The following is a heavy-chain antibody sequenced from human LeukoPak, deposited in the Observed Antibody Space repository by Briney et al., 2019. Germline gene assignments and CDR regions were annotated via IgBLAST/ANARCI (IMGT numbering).Heavy chain of an antibody. D-gene: IGHD4-4*01. Sequence: SETLSLTCTVSGASISSYYWSWVRQPPGKGLEWIGYIFYGGSSNYNPSLKSRSTISVDASKDQFSLTLSSVTAADTAIYYCARHDYSNYPPNNWFDPWGQGTLVTVSS. J-gene: IGHJ5*02. V-gene: IGHV4-59*08. CDR1: GASISSYY. CDR2: IFYGGSS. CDR3: ARHDYSNYPPNNWFDP.